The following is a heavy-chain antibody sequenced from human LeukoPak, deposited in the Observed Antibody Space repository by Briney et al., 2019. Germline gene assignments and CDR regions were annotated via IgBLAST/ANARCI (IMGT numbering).Heavy chain of an antibody. CDR2: IYYSGST. V-gene: IGHV4-59*01. Sequence: SETLPLTCSVSGGSISSYYWSWIRQPPGKGLEWIGYIYYSGSTNYNPSLKGRVTISVDTSKNQFSLKLSSVTAADTAVYYCARVWNWFDPWGQGTLVTVSS. CDR3: ARVWNWFDP. CDR1: GGSISSYY. D-gene: IGHD2-21*01. J-gene: IGHJ5*02.